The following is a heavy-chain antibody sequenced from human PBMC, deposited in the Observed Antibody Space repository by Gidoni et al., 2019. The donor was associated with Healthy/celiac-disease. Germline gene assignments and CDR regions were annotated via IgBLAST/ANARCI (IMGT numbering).Heavy chain of an antibody. V-gene: IGHV4-59*01. CDR1: GGSISSYY. CDR3: ARGGYWNQGPARGWFDP. J-gene: IGHJ5*02. CDR2: IYYSGST. Sequence: QVQLQESGPGLVKPSETLSLPCTVSGGSISSYYWRWIRQPPGKGLEWIGYIYYSGSTNYNPSLKSRVTISVDTSKNQFSLKLSSVTAADTAVYYCARGGYWNQGPARGWFDPWGQGTLVTVSS. D-gene: IGHD1-1*01.